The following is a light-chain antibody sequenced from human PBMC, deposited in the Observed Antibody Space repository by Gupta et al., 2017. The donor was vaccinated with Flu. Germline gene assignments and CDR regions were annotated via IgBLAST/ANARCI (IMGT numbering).Light chain of an antibody. CDR2: AKN. J-gene: IGLJ1*01. Sequence: SKNGAGLGVHWYQQLPGPAPVLLIYAKNNRPSGIPDRFSGSKSGNSASLAITGLQAEDEADYYCQAYDSSLGGYVFGTVTKVTVL. CDR3: QAYDSSLGGYV. CDR1: SKNGAGLG. V-gene: IGLV1-40*01.